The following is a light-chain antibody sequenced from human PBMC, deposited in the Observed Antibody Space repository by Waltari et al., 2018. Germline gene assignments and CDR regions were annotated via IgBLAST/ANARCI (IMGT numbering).Light chain of an antibody. Sequence: SYVLTQPPSASEAPGKTARITCGGDNIGSNSVQWYQQKAGQAPLLLIYYGSDRPSGIPERFSGSNSENAATLTISRVEVADEAAYYCQVWDSNSDLVVFGGGTKLTVL. CDR3: QVWDSNSDLVV. V-gene: IGLV3-21*01. J-gene: IGLJ2*01. CDR1: NIGSNS. CDR2: YGS.